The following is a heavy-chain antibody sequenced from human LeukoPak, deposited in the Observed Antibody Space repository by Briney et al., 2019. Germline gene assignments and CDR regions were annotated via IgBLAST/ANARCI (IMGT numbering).Heavy chain of an antibody. D-gene: IGHD5-12*01. CDR2: IRSDTSTK. J-gene: IGHJ4*02. V-gene: IGHV3-48*04. CDR1: GFTFSSYS. Sequence: PGGSQRLSCAASGFTFSSYSINWVRQAPGKGLEWVSYIRSDTSTKYYADSVKGRFTISRDNAKNSVYLQMNSLRAEDTAVYYCTRDSGYEFDYWGQGTLVTVSS. CDR3: TRDSGYEFDY.